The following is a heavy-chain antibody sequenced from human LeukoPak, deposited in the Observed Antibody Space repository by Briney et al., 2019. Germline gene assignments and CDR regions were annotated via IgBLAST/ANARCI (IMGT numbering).Heavy chain of an antibody. V-gene: IGHV1-69*04. CDR3: ARDSGVVDGQFYDY. Sequence: VASVKVSCKASGGTFSSYAISWVRQAPGQGLEWMGRIIPILGIANYAQKFQGRVTITADKSTSTAYMELSSLRSEDTAVYYCARDSGVVDGQFYDYWGQGTLVTVSS. CDR2: IIPILGIA. CDR1: GGTFSSYA. J-gene: IGHJ4*02. D-gene: IGHD3-10*01.